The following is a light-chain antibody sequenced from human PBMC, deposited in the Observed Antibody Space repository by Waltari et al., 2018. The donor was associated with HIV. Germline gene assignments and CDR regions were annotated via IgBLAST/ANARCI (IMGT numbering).Light chain of an antibody. CDR3: AAWDDSLIYV. Sequence: QSVLTQPPSASGTPGQRVTISCSGSSSNIGSNTVNWYQQLPGTAPQLLIYSNNQRPSGVPDRFSGAKSGTSASLAISGLQSEDEADYYCAAWDDSLIYVFGTGTKVTVL. V-gene: IGLV1-44*01. J-gene: IGLJ1*01. CDR2: SNN. CDR1: SSNIGSNT.